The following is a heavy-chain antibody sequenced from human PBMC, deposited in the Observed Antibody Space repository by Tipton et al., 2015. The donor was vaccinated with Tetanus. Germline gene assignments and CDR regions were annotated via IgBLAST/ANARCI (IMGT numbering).Heavy chain of an antibody. V-gene: IGHV3-21*01. J-gene: IGHJ5*02. Sequence: SLRLSCVGSGFNFSTYTMNWVRQAPGKGLEWVSSIRGSGGHIYYADSVKGRFTISRDNAKNSLFLQMNSLRDEDTAVYYCVNFATSWGQGTLVTVSS. CDR3: VNFATS. CDR1: GFNFSTYT. CDR2: IRGSGGHI.